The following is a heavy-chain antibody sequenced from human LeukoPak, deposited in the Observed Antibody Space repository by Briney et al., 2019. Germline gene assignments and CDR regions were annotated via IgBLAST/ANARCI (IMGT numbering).Heavy chain of an antibody. CDR1: GYTFTSYG. D-gene: IGHD1-26*01. Sequence: ASVKVSCKASGYTFTSYGISWVRQAPGQGLEWMGWINAYNGNTNYAQKLQGRVTMTTDTSTSTAYMELRSLRSDDTAVYYCAREYWENDAFDIWGQGTMVTVSS. CDR3: AREYWENDAFDI. CDR2: INAYNGNT. V-gene: IGHV1-18*01. J-gene: IGHJ3*02.